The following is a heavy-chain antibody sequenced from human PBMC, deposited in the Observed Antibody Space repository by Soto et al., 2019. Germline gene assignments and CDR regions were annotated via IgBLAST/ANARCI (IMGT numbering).Heavy chain of an antibody. D-gene: IGHD2-8*01. J-gene: IGHJ5*02. Sequence: ASVKVSCKASGYTFTSYGISWVRQAPGQGLEWMGWISAYNGNTNYAQKLQGRVTMTTDTSTSTAYMELRSLRSDDTAVYYCARDPVRYCTTGVCYMTYWDWFDPLGQATLVTLSS. CDR3: ARDPVRYCTTGVCYMTYWDWFDP. CDR1: GYTFTSYG. CDR2: ISAYNGNT. V-gene: IGHV1-18*01.